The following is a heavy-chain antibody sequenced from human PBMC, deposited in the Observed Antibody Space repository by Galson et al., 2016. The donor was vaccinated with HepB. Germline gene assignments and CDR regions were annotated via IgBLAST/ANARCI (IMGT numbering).Heavy chain of an antibody. CDR2: ISYRGTTA. V-gene: IGHV3-30*04. J-gene: IGHJ4*02. CDR3: ARGNYYGSGSYSYGAFY. CDR1: GFTFSDYA. Sequence: SLRLSCAASGFTFSDYAIQWVRQAPGKGLEWVSVISYRGTTAYYADSLKGRFTVSRDNSKNTLYLHLSSLRFEDTAIYYCARGNYYGSGSYSYGAFYWGQGTVVTVSS. D-gene: IGHD3-10*01.